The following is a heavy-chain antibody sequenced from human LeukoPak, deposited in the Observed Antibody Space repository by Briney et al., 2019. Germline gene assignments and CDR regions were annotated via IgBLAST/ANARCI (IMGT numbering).Heavy chain of an antibody. Sequence: PGGSLRLSCAASGFTFSDFAMNWVRQAPGKGLEWVSSITRVSTYIYYAESVQGRFTISRDNHKDLLYLQLNSLRGDDTGIYYCTRDRNDYGDPYAFDIWGQGTVVTVSS. CDR2: ITRVSTYI. D-gene: IGHD4-17*01. CDR1: GFTFSDFA. V-gene: IGHV3-21*01. J-gene: IGHJ3*02. CDR3: TRDRNDYGDPYAFDI.